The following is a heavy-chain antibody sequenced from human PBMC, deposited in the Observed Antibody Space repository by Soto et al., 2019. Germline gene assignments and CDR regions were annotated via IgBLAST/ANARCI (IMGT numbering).Heavy chain of an antibody. V-gene: IGHV1-69*05. J-gene: IGHJ6*02. D-gene: IGHD5-12*01. CDR3: ARDKDRLQLGGNYYYAMDV. Sequence: QVQLVQSGAEVTKPGSSVTVSCKASGGTCGNSAISWVRQAPGQGLEWMGGIIPIFPTPAYAQKFQGRVTITSDEATTTAYMELLSPRSEETAVYCCARDKDRLQLGGNYYYAMDVLGQGTTFTFSS. CDR2: IIPIFPTP. CDR1: GGTCGNSA.